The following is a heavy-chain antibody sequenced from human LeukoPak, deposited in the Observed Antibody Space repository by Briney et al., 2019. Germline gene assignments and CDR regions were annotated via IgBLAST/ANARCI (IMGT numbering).Heavy chain of an antibody. V-gene: IGHV3-13*01. J-gene: IGHJ3*02. CDR2: FGTAADT. CDR3: VRARPTSGWSHDAFDI. D-gene: IGHD6-19*01. Sequence: GGSLRLSCEGSGFNLTNYDMHWVRQGTGIGLEWVSVFGTAADTYYVDSVEGRFTISRENAKNSLYLQMNSLRAEDTAVYYCVRARPTSGWSHDAFDIWGQGTMVFVST. CDR1: GFNLTNYD.